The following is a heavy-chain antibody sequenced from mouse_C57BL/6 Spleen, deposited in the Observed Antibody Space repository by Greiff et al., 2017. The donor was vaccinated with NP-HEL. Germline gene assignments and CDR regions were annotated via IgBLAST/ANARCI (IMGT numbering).Heavy chain of an antibody. D-gene: IGHD1-1*01. CDR3: ARDPNYYGSSYTLSY. CDR2: IYPGDGDT. Sequence: QVQLQQSGPELVKPGASVKISCKASGYAFSSSWMNWVKQRPGKGLEWIGRIYPGDGDTNYNGKFKGKATLTADKSSSTAYMQLSSLTSEDSAVYFCARDPNYYGSSYTLSYWGQGTLVTVSA. CDR1: GYAFSSSW. J-gene: IGHJ3*01. V-gene: IGHV1-82*01.